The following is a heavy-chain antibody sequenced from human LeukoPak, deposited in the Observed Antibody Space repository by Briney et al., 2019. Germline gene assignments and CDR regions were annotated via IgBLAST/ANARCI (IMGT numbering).Heavy chain of an antibody. CDR3: ARAARYFGSGGYYKHYYMDV. D-gene: IGHD3-10*01. J-gene: IGHJ6*03. CDR2: ISHSGST. V-gene: IGHV4-34*01. Sequence: SDTLSLTCTVYGGSSTSYLWTWIRQSPGKELEWIGEISHSGSTNYNPSLKSRVTISVAMSRNQFSVKVSSVTAADSAIYYYARAARYFGSGGYYKHYYMDVWGNGTTVTVTS. CDR1: GGSSTSYL.